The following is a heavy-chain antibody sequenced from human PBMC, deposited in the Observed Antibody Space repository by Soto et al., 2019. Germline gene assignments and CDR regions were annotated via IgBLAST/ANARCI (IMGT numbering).Heavy chain of an antibody. CDR1: GGTFSSYA. J-gene: IGHJ6*02. Sequence: QVQLVQSGAEVKKPGSSVKVSCKASGGTFSSYAISWVRQAPGQGLEWMGGIIPIFGTANYAQKFQGRVTITADESTGTAYMERSSLRSEDTAVYYCARGSPFYSPRRYYYYGMDVWGQGTTVTVSS. V-gene: IGHV1-69*01. CDR2: IIPIFGTA. D-gene: IGHD1-26*01. CDR3: ARGSPFYSPRRYYYYGMDV.